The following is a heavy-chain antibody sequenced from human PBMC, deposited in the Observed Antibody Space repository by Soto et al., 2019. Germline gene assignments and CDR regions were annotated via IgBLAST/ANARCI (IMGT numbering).Heavy chain of an antibody. CDR3: ARVLGDQYYFDY. CDR1: GYTFTSYD. Sequence: GASVKVSCKASGYTFTSYDINWVRQATGQGLKWMGWMNPNSGNTGYAQKFQGRVTMTRNTSISTAYMELSSLRSEDTAVYYCARVLGDQYYFDYWGQGTLVTVSS. D-gene: IGHD3-16*01. J-gene: IGHJ4*02. CDR2: MNPNSGNT. V-gene: IGHV1-8*01.